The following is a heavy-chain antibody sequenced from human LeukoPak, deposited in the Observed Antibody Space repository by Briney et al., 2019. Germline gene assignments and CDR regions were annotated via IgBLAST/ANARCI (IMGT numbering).Heavy chain of an antibody. Sequence: GRSLRLSCAASGFTFDDYAMHWVRQAPGKGVEWVSGISWNSGSIGYVDSVKGRFNISRDKEKNSLYLQMNSLRAEDTAVYYCARSGTTSDILTGQNWFDPWGQGTLVTVSS. V-gene: IGHV3-9*01. J-gene: IGHJ5*02. D-gene: IGHD3-9*01. CDR2: ISWNSGSI. CDR1: GFTFDDYA. CDR3: ARSGTTSDILTGQNWFDP.